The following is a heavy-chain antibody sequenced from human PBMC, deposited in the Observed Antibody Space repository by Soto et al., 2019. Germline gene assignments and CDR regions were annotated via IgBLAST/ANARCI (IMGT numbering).Heavy chain of an antibody. D-gene: IGHD1-26*01. CDR3: ARVYSGSYSDS. CDR1: GASIRSNNR. V-gene: IGHV4-4*02. Sequence: SETLSLTCAVSGASIRSNNRWSWVRQPPGKGLEWIGEIFHSGSTNYNPSLKARLTISVDKSKNQFSLKLSSVTAADTAVYYCARVYSGSYSDSWGRGTLVTVSS. CDR2: IFHSGST. J-gene: IGHJ4*02.